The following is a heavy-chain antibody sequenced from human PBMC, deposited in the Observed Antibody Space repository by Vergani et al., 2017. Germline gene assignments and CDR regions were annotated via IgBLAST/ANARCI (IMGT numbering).Heavy chain of an antibody. CDR1: GGSISSYY. D-gene: IGHD2-2*01. CDR2: IYYSGST. Sequence: QVQLQESGPGLVKPSETLSLTCTVSGGSISSYYWSWIRQPPGKGLEWIGYIYYSGSTNYNPSLKSRVTISVDTSNNKFSLKLSSVTAADTAVYYCASSCTSCYCPRCYAFDIWGQGTMVTVSS. J-gene: IGHJ3*02. CDR3: ASSCTSCYCPRCYAFDI. V-gene: IGHV4-59*01.